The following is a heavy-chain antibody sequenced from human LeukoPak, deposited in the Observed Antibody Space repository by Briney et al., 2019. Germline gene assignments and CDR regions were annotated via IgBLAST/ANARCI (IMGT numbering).Heavy chain of an antibody. CDR3: ATLFGGLGYYYYGMDV. Sequence: PGGSLRLSCAASGFTFDDYAMHWVRQAPGKGLEWVSGISWNSGSIGYADSVKGRFTISRDNAKNSLYLQMNSLRAEDTALYYCATLFGGLGYYYYGMDVWGQGTTVTVSS. J-gene: IGHJ6*02. D-gene: IGHD3/OR15-3a*01. CDR2: ISWNSGSI. CDR1: GFTFDDYA. V-gene: IGHV3-9*01.